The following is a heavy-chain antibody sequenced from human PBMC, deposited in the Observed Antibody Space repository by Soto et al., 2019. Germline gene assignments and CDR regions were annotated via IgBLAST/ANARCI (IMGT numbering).Heavy chain of an antibody. J-gene: IGHJ4*02. V-gene: IGHV4-59*08. D-gene: IGHD3-16*01. CDR2: IYYSGST. CDR3: ERQPPDRRGFDY. CDR1: GGSISSYY. Sequence: SETLSLTCTVSGGSISSYYWSWIRQPPGKGLEWIGYIYYSGSTNYNPSLKSRVTISVDTSKNQFSLKLSSVTAADTAVYYCERQPPDRRGFDYWGKGTLVTVPS.